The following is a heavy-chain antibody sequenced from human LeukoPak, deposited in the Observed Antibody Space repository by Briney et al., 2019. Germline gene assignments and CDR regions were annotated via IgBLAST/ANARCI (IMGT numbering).Heavy chain of an antibody. V-gene: IGHV4-39*07. CDR3: ARRGFYYDSSGYHYYYYYMDV. CDR1: GGSISSSSYY. D-gene: IGHD3-22*01. CDR2: IYYSGST. Sequence: SETLSLTCTVSGGSISSSSYYWGWIRQPPGKGLEWIGSIYYSGSTYYNPSLKSRVTISVDTSKNQFSLKLSSVTAADTAVYYCARRGFYYDSSGYHYYYYYMDVWGKGTTVTVSS. J-gene: IGHJ6*03.